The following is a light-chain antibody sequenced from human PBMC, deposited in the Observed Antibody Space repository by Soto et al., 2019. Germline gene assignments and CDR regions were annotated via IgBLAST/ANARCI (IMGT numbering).Light chain of an antibody. J-gene: IGKJ5*01. Sequence: EFVLTQSPGTLSLSPGERATLSCRASQTVRNNYLAWYQQKPGQGPRLLVYRASTRTLGIPARFSGSESGTEFTLTISSLQSEDFAVYYCQQYNSWPITFGQGTRLEI. CDR3: QQYNSWPIT. CDR1: QTVRNN. V-gene: IGKV3-15*01. CDR2: RAS.